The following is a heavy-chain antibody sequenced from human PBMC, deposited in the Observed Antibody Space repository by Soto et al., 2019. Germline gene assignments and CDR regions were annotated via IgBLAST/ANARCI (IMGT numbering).Heavy chain of an antibody. D-gene: IGHD6-19*01. Sequence: GGSLRLSCTASGFAFSQYGMSWVRQAPGKGLEWVSSIRSFDYRTNYADSVKGRFTISRDNSKSTLSLQMNSLRAEDTAVYYCAKDVERGWYAAFDYWGPGTLLTVSS. CDR1: GFAFSQYG. CDR2: IRSFDYRT. CDR3: AKDVERGWYAAFDY. V-gene: IGHV3-23*01. J-gene: IGHJ4*02.